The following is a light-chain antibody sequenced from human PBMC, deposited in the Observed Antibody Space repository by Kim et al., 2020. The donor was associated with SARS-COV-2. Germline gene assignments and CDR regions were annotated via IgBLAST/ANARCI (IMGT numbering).Light chain of an antibody. V-gene: IGLV3-1*01. CDR1: NLGDKY. Sequence: SPGQTASLTCSGDNLGDKYACWYHQKPGQSPVLVIYQDSKRPSGFPERFSGSNSGNTSTLTISGTQAMDEADYYCQAWDSSTALYVFGTGTKVTVL. CDR3: QAWDSSTALYV. CDR2: QDS. J-gene: IGLJ1*01.